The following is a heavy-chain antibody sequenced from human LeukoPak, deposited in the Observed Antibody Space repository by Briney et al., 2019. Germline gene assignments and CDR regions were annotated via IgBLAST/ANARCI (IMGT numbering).Heavy chain of an antibody. J-gene: IGHJ4*02. D-gene: IGHD6-13*01. CDR2: INTNTGNP. CDR1: GYTFTSYG. CDR3: ARDFVSSWSFY. V-gene: IGHV7-4-1*02. Sequence: ASVKVSCKASGYTFTSYGISWVRQAPGQGLEWMGWINTNTGNPTYAQGFTGRFVFSLDTSVSTAYLQISSLKAEDTAVYYCARDFVSSWSFYWGQGTLVTVSS.